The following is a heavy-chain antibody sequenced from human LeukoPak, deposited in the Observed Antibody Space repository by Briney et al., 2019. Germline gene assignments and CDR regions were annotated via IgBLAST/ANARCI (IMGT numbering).Heavy chain of an antibody. J-gene: IGHJ4*02. D-gene: IGHD6-6*01. V-gene: IGHV4-30-2*01. Sequence: SETLSLTCTVSGGSISSGGYYWSWIRQPPGKGLGWIGYIYHSGSTYYNPSLKSRVTISVDRSKNQFSLKLSSVTAADTAVYYCARDPVVEYSSSSEDYWGQGTLVTVSS. CDR2: IYHSGST. CDR3: ARDPVVEYSSSSEDY. CDR1: GGSISSGGYY.